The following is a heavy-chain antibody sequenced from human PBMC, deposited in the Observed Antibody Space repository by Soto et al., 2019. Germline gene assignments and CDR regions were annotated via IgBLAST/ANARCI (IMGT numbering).Heavy chain of an antibody. J-gene: IGHJ4*01. Sequence: ASAKVSCKASGYTFTSYGISWVRQAPGQGLEWMGWISAYNGNTNYAQKLQGRVTMTTDTSTSTAYMELRSLRSDDTAVYYCARDRGVEYSSSSHDYWGQEPWSPSPQ. D-gene: IGHD6-6*01. CDR3: ARDRGVEYSSSSHDY. CDR1: GYTFTSYG. V-gene: IGHV1-18*01. CDR2: ISAYNGNT.